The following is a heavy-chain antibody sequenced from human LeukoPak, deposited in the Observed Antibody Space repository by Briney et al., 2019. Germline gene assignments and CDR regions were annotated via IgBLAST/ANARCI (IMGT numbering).Heavy chain of an antibody. Sequence: GAAVKVSCKASGYTFTYHYIHVVRQAPGQGLEWMGIINPNNGNTNYAQRFQGRVTMTRAPSTSTVYMELSGLGSGDTAVYYCARESAVGKDFDCWGQGTLVTVSS. CDR3: ARESAVGKDFDC. J-gene: IGHJ4*02. CDR2: INPNNGNT. CDR1: GYTFTYHY. D-gene: IGHD2-2*01. V-gene: IGHV1-46*01.